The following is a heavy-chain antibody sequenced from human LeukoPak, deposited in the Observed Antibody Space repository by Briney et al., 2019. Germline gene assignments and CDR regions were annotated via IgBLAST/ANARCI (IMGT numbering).Heavy chain of an antibody. Sequence: GGSLRLSRADSGLTFRNYWMHWVRQAPGKGLVWVARINSDGSSTSYADSVKGRFTISRDNAKNTLYLQMNSLRAEDTAVYYCARGGYCSGGSCYRIDPWGQGTLVTVSS. V-gene: IGHV3-74*01. J-gene: IGHJ5*02. CDR2: INSDGSST. D-gene: IGHD2-15*01. CDR1: GLTFRNYW. CDR3: ARGGYCSGGSCYRIDP.